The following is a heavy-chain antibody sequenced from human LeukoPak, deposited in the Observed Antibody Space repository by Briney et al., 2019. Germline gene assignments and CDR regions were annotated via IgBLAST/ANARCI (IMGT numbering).Heavy chain of an antibody. CDR3: ATGKYSSGWYYYYGMDV. CDR2: FDPEDGET. CDR1: GYTLTELS. Sequence: GASVKVSCKVSGYTLTELSMHWVRQAPGKGLEWMGGFDPEDGETIYAQKFQGRVTMTEDTSTDTAYIELSSLRSEDTAVYYCATGKYSSGWYYYYGMDVWGQGTTVTVSS. D-gene: IGHD6-19*01. J-gene: IGHJ6*02. V-gene: IGHV1-24*01.